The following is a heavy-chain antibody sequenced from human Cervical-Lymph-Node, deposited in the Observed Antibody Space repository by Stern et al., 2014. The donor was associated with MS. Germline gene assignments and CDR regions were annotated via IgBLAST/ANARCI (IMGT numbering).Heavy chain of an antibody. D-gene: IGHD4-23*01. CDR1: GFTFSSYS. CDR3: ARGRGGNYRYYFDY. J-gene: IGHJ4*02. Sequence: VQLVESGGGLVKPGGSLRLSCAASGFTFSSYSMHWVRQAPGQGLDLVASISSGGSYIYYADSLKGRFTISRDNAKNSLYLQMNSLRAEDTAVYYCARGRGGNYRYYFDYWGQGTLVTVSS. V-gene: IGHV3-21*01. CDR2: ISSGGSYI.